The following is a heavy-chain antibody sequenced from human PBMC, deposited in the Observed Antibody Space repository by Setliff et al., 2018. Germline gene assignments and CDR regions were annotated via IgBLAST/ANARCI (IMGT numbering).Heavy chain of an antibody. CDR1: GGSISSGSYY. J-gene: IGHJ4*02. D-gene: IGHD6-13*01. V-gene: IGHV4-61*02. CDR2: IYTSGST. CDR3: ARFVGGGAAAGTDKGLGGDYFDY. Sequence: SETLSLTCTVSGGSISSGSYYWSWIRQPAGKGLEWIGRIYTSGSTNYNPSLKSRVTISVDTSKNQFSLKLSSVTAADPAVYYCARFVGGGAAAGTDKGLGGDYFDYWGQGTLVTVSS.